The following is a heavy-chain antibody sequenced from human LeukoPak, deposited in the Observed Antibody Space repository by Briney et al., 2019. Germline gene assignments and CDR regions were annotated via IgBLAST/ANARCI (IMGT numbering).Heavy chain of an antibody. CDR2: MSHRGTH. Sequence: SETLSLTCTVSGGSISISNFYWGWIRQPPGKGLDWIGSMSHRGTHYYNPSLKSRVTISVDTPKNQFSLNLSSVTAADTAVYYGARHADSSSYYFFDFWGQGTLVTVSS. V-gene: IGHV4-39*01. CDR1: GGSISISNFY. J-gene: IGHJ4*02. CDR3: ARHADSSSYYFFDF. D-gene: IGHD3-22*01.